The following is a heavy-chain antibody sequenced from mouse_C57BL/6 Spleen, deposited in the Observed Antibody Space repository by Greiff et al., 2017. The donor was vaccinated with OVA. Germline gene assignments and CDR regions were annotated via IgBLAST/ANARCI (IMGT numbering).Heavy chain of an antibody. CDR3: ARKGYYYGSSYGFAY. CDR2: INPSSGYT. CDR1: GYTFTSYW. Sequence: QVQLQQSGAELAKPGASVKLSCKASGYTFTSYWMHWVKQRPGQGLEWIGYINPSSGYTKYTQKFKDKATLTADNSSRTAYMQLSSLTYEDSAVYYCARKGYYYGSSYGFAYWGQGTLVTVSA. J-gene: IGHJ3*01. D-gene: IGHD1-1*01. V-gene: IGHV1-7*01.